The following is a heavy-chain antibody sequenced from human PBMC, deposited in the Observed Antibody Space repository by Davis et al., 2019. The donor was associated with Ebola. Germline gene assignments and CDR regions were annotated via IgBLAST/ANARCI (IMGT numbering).Heavy chain of an antibody. Sequence: ASVTVSCKPSGYTFSTYGPTWVRQAPGQGLAWMGWISGYSGNTNYAQKFQDRVTMTTDTSTTTVYMELRSLRSDDTALYYCARGPTGDVVVTVPFDHWGQGTLVTVSS. J-gene: IGHJ4*02. CDR2: ISGYSGNT. V-gene: IGHV1-18*01. D-gene: IGHD2-21*02. CDR1: GYTFSTYG. CDR3: ARGPTGDVVVTVPFDH.